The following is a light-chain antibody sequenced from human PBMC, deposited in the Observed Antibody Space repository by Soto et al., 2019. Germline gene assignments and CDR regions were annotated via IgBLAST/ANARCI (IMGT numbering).Light chain of an antibody. CDR2: TNN. J-gene: IGLJ3*02. V-gene: IGLV1-44*01. Sequence: QSVLTQPPSASGTPGQRVTISCSGSTSNIGNNVVNWYQQRPGTATKHLISTNNHRPSGVPDRFSCSKSGTSASLTITGLQSDDEADYYCAAWDDSLNGRGVFGGGTKLTVL. CDR3: AAWDDSLNGRGV. CDR1: TSNIGNNV.